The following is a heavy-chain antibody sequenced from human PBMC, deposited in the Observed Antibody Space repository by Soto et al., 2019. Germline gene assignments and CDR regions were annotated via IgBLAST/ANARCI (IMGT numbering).Heavy chain of an antibody. D-gene: IGHD4-17*01. Sequence: QVQLQETGPVLVKPSQNLSLTCNVSGGSISRGGYYWSWIRQHPGKGLEWIGYIDYSGNTYYNPTLTRRVNISVDTSKNKSALKLSSVTAADTAVYYCARSSQSTVTTSDYWGQGTLVTVSS. CDR3: ARSSQSTVTTSDY. CDR2: IDYSGNT. V-gene: IGHV4-31*03. CDR1: GGSISRGGYY. J-gene: IGHJ4*02.